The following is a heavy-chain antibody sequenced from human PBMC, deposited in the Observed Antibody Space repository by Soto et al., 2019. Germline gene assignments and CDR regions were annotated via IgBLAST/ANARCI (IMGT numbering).Heavy chain of an antibody. J-gene: IGHJ4*02. Sequence: GGSLRLSCAASGFTFSSYWMSWVRQAPGKGLEWVANIKQDGSEKYYVDSVKGRFTISRDNAKNSLYLLVNSLRAEDTAVYYCARDPYGDYYFDFWGQGTLVTV. D-gene: IGHD4-17*01. CDR1: GFTFSSYW. V-gene: IGHV3-7*01. CDR2: IKQDGSEK. CDR3: ARDPYGDYYFDF.